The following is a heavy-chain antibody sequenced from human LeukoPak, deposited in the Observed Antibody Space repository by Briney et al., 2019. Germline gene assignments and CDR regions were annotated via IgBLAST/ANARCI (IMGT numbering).Heavy chain of an antibody. Sequence: GGSLRLSCAASGFTFSSYSMNWVRQAPGKGLEWVSYISSSSSTIYYADSVKGRFTISRDNAKNSLYLQMNSLRAEDTAVYYCAREDILTGYDAFDIWGQGTMVTVSS. CDR1: GFTFSSYS. J-gene: IGHJ3*02. D-gene: IGHD3-9*01. V-gene: IGHV3-48*01. CDR3: AREDILTGYDAFDI. CDR2: ISSSSSTI.